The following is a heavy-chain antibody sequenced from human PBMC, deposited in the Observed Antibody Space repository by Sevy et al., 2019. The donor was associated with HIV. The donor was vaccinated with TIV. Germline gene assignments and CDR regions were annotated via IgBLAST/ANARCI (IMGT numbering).Heavy chain of an antibody. V-gene: IGHV4-59*01. J-gene: IGHJ5*02. CDR3: ARHYASKSRGSSGWYRGDWIDP. Sequence: SETLSLTCTVSGGSISSYYWSWIRQPPGKGLEWIGYIYCSGSTNFNPSLKSRVTISVDTSKNQFSLKLSAVTAADTAVYYCARHYASKSRGSSGWYRGDWIDPWGQGTLVTVSS. CDR2: IYCSGST. D-gene: IGHD6-19*01. CDR1: GGSISSYY.